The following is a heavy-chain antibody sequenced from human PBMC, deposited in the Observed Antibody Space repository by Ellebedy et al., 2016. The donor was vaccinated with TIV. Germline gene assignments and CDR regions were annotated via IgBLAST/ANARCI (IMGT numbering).Heavy chain of an antibody. CDR3: ARHGQFDY. CDR2: IYYSGST. J-gene: IGHJ4*02. CDR1: GGSINIKSYY. Sequence: SETLSLTXSVSGGSINIKSYYWGWIRQPPGKGLESIGAIYYSGSTYYNQSLKSRVTLSVDTSKNQFSLKLSSVTAADTAVYYCARHGQFDYWGQGTLVTVSS. V-gene: IGHV4-39*01.